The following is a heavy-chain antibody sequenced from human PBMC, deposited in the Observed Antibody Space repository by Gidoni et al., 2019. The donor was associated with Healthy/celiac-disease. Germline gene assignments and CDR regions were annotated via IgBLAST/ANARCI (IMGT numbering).Heavy chain of an antibody. V-gene: IGHV3-30*18. D-gene: IGHD3-22*01. J-gene: IGHJ4*02. Sequence: QLQLVVSGGGVVQPWRSLRPSCAASGFTFSSYGMHWVRQAQGKGLEWVAVISYDGSNKYYADSVKGRFTISRDNSKNTLYLQMNSLRAEDTAVYYCAKDLIGRFDYWGQGTLVTVSS. CDR3: AKDLIGRFDY. CDR1: GFTFSSYG. CDR2: ISYDGSNK.